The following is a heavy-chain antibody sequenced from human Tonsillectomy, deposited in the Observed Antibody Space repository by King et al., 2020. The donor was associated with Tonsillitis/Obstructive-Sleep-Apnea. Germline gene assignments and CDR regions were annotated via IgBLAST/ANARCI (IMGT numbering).Heavy chain of an antibody. CDR1: GFTFSSYA. Sequence: VQLVESGGNLVQPGGSLRLSCAASGFTFSSYAMHWVRQAPGKGLEYVSAISSHGGSTYYARSVKGRFTISRDNSKNTLFLQMGSLRAEDMAIYYCARANCSTTSCLNDYWGQGTLVTVSS. CDR2: ISSHGGST. CDR3: ARANCSTTSCLNDY. D-gene: IGHD2-2*01. J-gene: IGHJ4*02. V-gene: IGHV3-64*01.